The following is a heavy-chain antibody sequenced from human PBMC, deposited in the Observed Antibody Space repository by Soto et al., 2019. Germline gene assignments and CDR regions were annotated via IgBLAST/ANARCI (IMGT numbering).Heavy chain of an antibody. CDR2: INAGNGNT. D-gene: IGHD6-19*01. V-gene: IGHV1-3*01. Sequence: ASVKVSCKASGYTFTSYAMHWVRQAPGQRLEWMGWINAGNGNTKYSQKFQGRVTITRDTSASTAYMELSSLRSEDTAVYYCARVIGGWYYFDFWGQGTLVTVSS. CDR3: ARVIGGWYYFDF. CDR1: GYTFTSYA. J-gene: IGHJ4*02.